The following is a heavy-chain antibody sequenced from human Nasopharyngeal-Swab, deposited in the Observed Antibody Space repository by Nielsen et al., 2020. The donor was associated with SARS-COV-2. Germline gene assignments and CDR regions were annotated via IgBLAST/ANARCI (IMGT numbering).Heavy chain of an antibody. Sequence: ASVKVSCKASGYTFTSYGISWVRQAPGQGLEWMGWISAYNGNTNYAQKLQGRVTMTTDTSTSTAYMELRSLRSDDTAVYYCAGDLPLGYCSSTSCYGWVGPYNWFDPWGQGTLVTVSS. CDR3: AGDLPLGYCSSTSCYGWVGPYNWFDP. V-gene: IGHV1-18*01. J-gene: IGHJ5*02. CDR2: ISAYNGNT. D-gene: IGHD2-2*01. CDR1: GYTFTSYG.